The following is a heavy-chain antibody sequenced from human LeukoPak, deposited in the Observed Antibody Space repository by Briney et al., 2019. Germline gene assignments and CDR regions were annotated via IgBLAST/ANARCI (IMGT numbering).Heavy chain of an antibody. CDR1: GFTFSNYG. J-gene: IGHJ4*02. CDR3: AKSVVYYDFWSLPNDY. D-gene: IGHD3-3*01. Sequence: GRSLRLSCAVSGFTFSNYGMHWVRQAPGKGLEWVAIISYDGSNKYYADSVKGRFTISRDNSKNTLFLQMNSVRAEDTAVYYCAKSVVYYDFWSLPNDYWGQGTLVTVSS. CDR2: ISYDGSNK. V-gene: IGHV3-30*18.